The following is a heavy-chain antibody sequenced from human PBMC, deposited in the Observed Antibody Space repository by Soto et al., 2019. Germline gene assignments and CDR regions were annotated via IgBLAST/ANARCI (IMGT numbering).Heavy chain of an antibody. CDR1: GGSISSYY. J-gene: IGHJ4*02. D-gene: IGHD3-9*01. Sequence: SETLSLTCTVSGGSISSYYWSWIRQPPGKGLEWIGYIYYSGSTNYNPSLKSRVTISVDTSKNQFSLKLSSVTAADTAVYYCATISGLGRFDYWGQGTLVTVSS. CDR3: ATISGLGRFDY. V-gene: IGHV4-59*01. CDR2: IYYSGST.